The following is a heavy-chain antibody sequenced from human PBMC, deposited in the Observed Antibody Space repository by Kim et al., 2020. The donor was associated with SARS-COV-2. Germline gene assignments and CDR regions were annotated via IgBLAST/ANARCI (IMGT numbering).Heavy chain of an antibody. J-gene: IGHJ6*02. D-gene: IGHD2-15*01. Sequence: SVKGRFTIPRENAKNSLYLQMNSLRAEDTAVYYCARALGGWYYYYYYGMDVWGQGTTVTVSS. V-gene: IGHV3-21*01. CDR3: ARALGGWYYYYYYGMDV.